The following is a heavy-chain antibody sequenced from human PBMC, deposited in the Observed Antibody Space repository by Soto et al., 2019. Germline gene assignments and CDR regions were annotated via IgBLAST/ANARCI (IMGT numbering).Heavy chain of an antibody. J-gene: IGHJ5*02. D-gene: IGHD2-2*01. V-gene: IGHV1-69*01. Sequence: QVQLVQSGAEVQKPGSSVKVSCKASGGTFSSYIISWVRQAPGQGLEWMGGIIPFFGTTDYAQKFQDRVTITADESTNTAYMELSSLRSEDTAIFYCARAYASNKYWFDPWGQGTLVTVSS. CDR2: IIPFFGTT. CDR1: GGTFSSYI. CDR3: ARAYASNKYWFDP.